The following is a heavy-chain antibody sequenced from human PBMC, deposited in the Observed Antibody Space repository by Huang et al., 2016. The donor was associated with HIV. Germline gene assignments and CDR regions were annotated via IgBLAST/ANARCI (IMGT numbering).Heavy chain of an antibody. J-gene: IGHJ5*02. D-gene: IGHD6-19*01. CDR3: ARSAVPGDGDWFDP. V-gene: IGHV3-30*04. Sequence: QVQLVESGGGLVQPGRSLRLSCAASGFTFTNYAIHWVRPAPGKGREGVAFISYDGRNKFYADSVKGRFTISRDNSKSTLDLLMNSLRVDDTALYYCARSAVPGDGDWFDPWGQGTLVTVSS. CDR2: ISYDGRNK. CDR1: GFTFTNYA.